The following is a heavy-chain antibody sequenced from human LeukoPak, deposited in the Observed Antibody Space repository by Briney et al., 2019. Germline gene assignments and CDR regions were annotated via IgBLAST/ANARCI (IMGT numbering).Heavy chain of an antibody. V-gene: IGHV4-59*01. J-gene: IGHJ3*02. CDR1: GGSISSYY. CDR2: IYYSGST. D-gene: IGHD3-16*01. Sequence: SETLSLTCTVSGGSISSYYWSWIRQPPGKGLEWIGNIYYSGSTNYNPSLKSRVTISVDTSKNQFSLQLSSMTAADTAVYYCARTRQFGAFDIWGGGRMVTVSS. CDR3: ARTRQFGAFDI.